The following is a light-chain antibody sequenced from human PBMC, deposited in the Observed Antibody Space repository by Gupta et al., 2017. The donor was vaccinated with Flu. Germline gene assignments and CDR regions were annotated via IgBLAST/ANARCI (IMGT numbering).Light chain of an antibody. CDR1: QSLIHHTGKKY. J-gene: IGKJ2*01. V-gene: IGKV2-28*01. CDR2: LGS. CDR3: MQGLETPTT. Sequence: DLVLTQSPLSLPVTPGEPASISCRSSQSLIHHTGKKYMDWYLQRPGQSPQLQIYLGSTRASGVPDRVAGSGSGTDVTLKITRVEAEDVGVYYCMQGLETPTTFGQGTKLEIK.